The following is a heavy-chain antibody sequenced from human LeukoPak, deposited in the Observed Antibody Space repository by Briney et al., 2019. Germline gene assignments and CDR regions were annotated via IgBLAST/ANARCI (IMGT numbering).Heavy chain of an antibody. CDR3: ARTMYYYVSGSPYYYYGMDV. CDR1: GYTFTGYY. V-gene: IGHV1-2*02. Sequence: GSVKVSCKASGYTFTGYYMHWVRQAPGQGLEWVGWINPNSGGTNYAQKFKGRVTMTRDTSISTAYMELSRLRSDDTAVYYCARTMYYYVSGSPYYYYGMDVWGQGTTVTVSS. D-gene: IGHD3-10*01. J-gene: IGHJ6*02. CDR2: INPNSGGT.